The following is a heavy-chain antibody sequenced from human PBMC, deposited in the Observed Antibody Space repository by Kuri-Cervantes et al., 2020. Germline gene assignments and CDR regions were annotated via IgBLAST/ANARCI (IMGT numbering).Heavy chain of an antibody. D-gene: IGHD3-3*01. J-gene: IGHJ6*04. CDR1: GFTFSSYG. CDR3: TTHTRDTPDF. V-gene: IGHV3-33*01. Sequence: GESLKISCAASGFTFSSYGMHWVRQAPGKGLEWVAVIWYDGSNKYYADSVKGRFTISRDNSKNTLYLQMNNLRVEDTAIYYCTTHTRDTPDFRGKGTTVTVSS. CDR2: IWYDGSNK.